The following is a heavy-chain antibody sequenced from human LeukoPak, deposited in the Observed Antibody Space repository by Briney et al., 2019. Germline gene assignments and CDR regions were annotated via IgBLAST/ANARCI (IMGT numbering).Heavy chain of an antibody. V-gene: IGHV3-21*01. CDR3: ARDLGGDYFDY. CDR1: GFTFSSYG. Sequence: PGGSLRLSCAASGFTFSSYGMNWVRQALGKGLEWVSSISSSSSYIYYADSVRGRFTISRDNAKNSLYLQMNSLRAEDTAVYYCARDLGGDYFDYWGQGTLVTVSS. CDR2: ISSSSSYI. J-gene: IGHJ4*02. D-gene: IGHD1-26*01.